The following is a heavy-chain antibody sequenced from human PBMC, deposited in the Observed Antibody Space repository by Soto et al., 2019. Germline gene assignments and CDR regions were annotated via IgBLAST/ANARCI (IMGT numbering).Heavy chain of an antibody. D-gene: IGHD6-13*01. Sequence: QVQLVESGGGVVQPGRSLRLSCAASGFTFSSYAMHWVRQAPGKGLEWVAVISYDGSNKYYADSVKGRFTISRDNSKNTMYLQMNSLRAEDTAVYYCARVLGQQRVDTFDYWGQGTLVTVSS. V-gene: IGHV3-30-3*01. CDR1: GFTFSSYA. J-gene: IGHJ4*02. CDR3: ARVLGQQRVDTFDY. CDR2: ISYDGSNK.